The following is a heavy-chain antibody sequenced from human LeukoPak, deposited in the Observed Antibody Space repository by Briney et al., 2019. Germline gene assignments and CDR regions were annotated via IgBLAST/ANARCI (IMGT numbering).Heavy chain of an antibody. CDR1: GFTFSDYY. V-gene: IGHV3-23*01. CDR3: AKHSSSWFYFDC. Sequence: GGSLRLSCAASGFTFSDYYMSWIRQAPGKGLEWVSAISDSGGTIYSADSVKGRFTISRDNSKNTLFLQLNSLRAEDTALYYCAKHSSSWFYFDCWGQGTLVTVSS. J-gene: IGHJ4*02. D-gene: IGHD6-13*01. CDR2: ISDSGGTI.